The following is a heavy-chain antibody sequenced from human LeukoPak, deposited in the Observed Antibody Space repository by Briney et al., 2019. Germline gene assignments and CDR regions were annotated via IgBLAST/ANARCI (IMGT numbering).Heavy chain of an antibody. CDR1: GFTFSSYS. V-gene: IGHV3-21*04. CDR2: ISSLVSYT. CDR3: AKGIQNCSSTTCYGEDY. Sequence: GGSLRLSCAASGFTFSSYSMNWLRQAPGKGLEWVASISSLVSYTYYAVSVRGRFIISRDNTKNSLYLQMNSLRAEDTAVYYCAKGIQNCSSTTCYGEDYWGQGTLVTVSS. D-gene: IGHD2-2*01. J-gene: IGHJ4*02.